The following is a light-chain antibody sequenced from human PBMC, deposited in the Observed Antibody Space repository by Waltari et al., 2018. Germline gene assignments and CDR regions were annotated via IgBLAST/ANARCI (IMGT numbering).Light chain of an antibody. CDR2: ATS. CDR1: HRINNY. CDR3: QQNSTIPLT. J-gene: IGKJ4*01. V-gene: IGKV1-39*01. Sequence: TARASHRINNYLNGYHQKPGKSPKLLIYATSSLQSGVPSSFSGSGSRTDFTLTISSLQPEDFAIYYCQQNSTIPLTFGGGTKVEI.